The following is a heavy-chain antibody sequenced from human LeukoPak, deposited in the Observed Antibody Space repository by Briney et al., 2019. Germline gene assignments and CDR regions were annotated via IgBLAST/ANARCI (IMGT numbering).Heavy chain of an antibody. CDR2: IYDDDRT. Sequence: GGSLRLTCTASGFSVSGTLMDWVRQAPGKGLEWVSVIYDDDRTDYTDSVKGRITITRDSSKNTVYLQMNSLRPDDSAVYYCTRDRARTQSWVEFDLWGLGTLVTVSS. J-gene: IGHJ5*02. CDR3: TRDRARTQSWVEFDL. CDR1: GFSVSGTL. D-gene: IGHD4-11*01. V-gene: IGHV3-53*05.